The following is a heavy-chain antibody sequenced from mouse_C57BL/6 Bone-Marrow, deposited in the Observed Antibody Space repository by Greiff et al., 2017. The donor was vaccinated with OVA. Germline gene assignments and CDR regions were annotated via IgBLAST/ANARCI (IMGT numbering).Heavy chain of an antibody. J-gene: IGHJ2*01. Sequence: DVMLVESGGGLVKPGGSLKLSCAASGFTFSSYAMSWVRQTPEKRLEWVATISDGGSYTYYPDNVKGRFTISRDNAKNNLYLQMSHLKSEDTAMYYCARYDYGNFDYWGQGTTLTVSS. V-gene: IGHV5-4*03. CDR3: ARYDYGNFDY. CDR2: ISDGGSYT. CDR1: GFTFSSYA. D-gene: IGHD2-4*01.